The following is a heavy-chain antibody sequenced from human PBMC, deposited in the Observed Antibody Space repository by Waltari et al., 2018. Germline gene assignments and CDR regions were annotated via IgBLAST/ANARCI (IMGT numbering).Heavy chain of an antibody. CDR2: FSASGGST. CDR1: GFTFSSFV. D-gene: IGHD3-16*01. CDR3: AKGSNYGYGYYFDS. V-gene: IGHV3-23*01. J-gene: IGHJ4*02. Sequence: EVQLLESGGDLVQPGGSLRLSCAASGFTFSSFVMGWVRQAPGKGLEWVSSFSASGGSTYYADSVKGRFTISRDDSKSTLHLQMTSLKAEDTAVYYCAKGSNYGYGYYFDSWGQGTLVTVSS.